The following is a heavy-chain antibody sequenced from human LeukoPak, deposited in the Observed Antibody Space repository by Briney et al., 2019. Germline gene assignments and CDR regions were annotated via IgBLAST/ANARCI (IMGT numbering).Heavy chain of an antibody. J-gene: IGHJ3*02. Sequence: QPGGSLRLSCAASGFTFSSYGMHWVRQAPGKGLEWVAVISYDGSNKYYADSVKGRFTISRDNSKNTLYLQMNSLRAEDTAVYYCARDRCSGTSCYPDDAFDIWGQGTMVTVSS. CDR2: ISYDGSNK. CDR3: ARDRCSGTSCYPDDAFDI. CDR1: GFTFSSYG. V-gene: IGHV3-30*03. D-gene: IGHD2-2*01.